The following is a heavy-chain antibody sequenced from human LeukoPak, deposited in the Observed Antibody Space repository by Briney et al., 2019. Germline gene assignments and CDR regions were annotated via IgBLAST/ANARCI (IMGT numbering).Heavy chain of an antibody. CDR3: AKDRNTNSYFDY. Sequence: GGSLRLSCAASGFTFSSYAISWVRQAAGKWREWVSAISGSDGSTYYADSVKGRFTISRDNSKNTLYLQMNSLRAEDTAVYYCAKDRNTNSYFDYWGQGTLVTVSS. D-gene: IGHD4-11*01. CDR1: GFTFSSYA. J-gene: IGHJ4*02. V-gene: IGHV3-23*01. CDR2: ISGSDGST.